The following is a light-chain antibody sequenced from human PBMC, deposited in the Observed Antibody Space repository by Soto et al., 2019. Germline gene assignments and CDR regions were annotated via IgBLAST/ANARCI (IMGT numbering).Light chain of an antibody. CDR3: NSHTTMNTYV. J-gene: IGLJ1*01. V-gene: IGLV2-14*01. Sequence: QSALTQPASVSGSPGQSITISCTGTSSDVGGYNYVSWYQQHPGKAPKLMIYEVSNRPSGVSNRFSGSKSGNTASLTISGLQAEDEADYYCNSHTTMNTYVFGTGTKLTVL. CDR2: EVS. CDR1: SSDVGGYNY.